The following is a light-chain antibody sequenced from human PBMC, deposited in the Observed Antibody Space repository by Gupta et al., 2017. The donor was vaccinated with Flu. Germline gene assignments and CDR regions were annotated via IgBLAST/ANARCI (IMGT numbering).Light chain of an antibody. CDR3: QQDDNTPPT. CDR1: QSLLYSRNNKNY. Sequence: DIVMTQSPYSLAVSLGERATINCKSSQSLLYSRNNKNYLLWYQQKSGQPPRLLIYWASTRESGVPDRFSGRGSGTDFTLTISSLQAEDVAVYYCQQDDNTPPTFGQGTKVEIK. V-gene: IGKV4-1*01. J-gene: IGKJ2*01. CDR2: WAS.